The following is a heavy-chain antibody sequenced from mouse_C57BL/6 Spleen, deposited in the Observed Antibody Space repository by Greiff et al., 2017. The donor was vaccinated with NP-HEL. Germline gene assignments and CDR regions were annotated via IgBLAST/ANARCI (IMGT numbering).Heavy chain of an antibody. CDR3: ARDRPLYYFDY. Sequence: ESGPGLVKPSQSLSLTCSVTGYSITSGYYWNWIRQFPGNKLEWMGYISYDGSNNYNPSLKNRISITRDTSKNQFFLKLNSVTTEDTATYYCARDRPLYYFDYWGQGTTLTVSS. CDR1: GYSITSGYY. J-gene: IGHJ2*01. CDR2: ISYDGSN. V-gene: IGHV3-6*01.